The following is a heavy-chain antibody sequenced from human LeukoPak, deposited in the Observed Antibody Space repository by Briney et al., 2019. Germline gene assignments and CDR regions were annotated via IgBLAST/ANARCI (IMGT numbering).Heavy chain of an antibody. Sequence: GGSLRLSCGASGFTFSSYSMNWVRQAPGKGLEWVSSISSSSSYIYYADSVKGRFTISRDNAKNSLYLQMNSLRAEDTAVYYCARERRCSSTSCPFDYWGQGTLVTVSS. CDR2: ISSSSSYI. CDR1: GFTFSSYS. V-gene: IGHV3-21*01. D-gene: IGHD2-2*01. J-gene: IGHJ4*02. CDR3: ARERRCSSTSCPFDY.